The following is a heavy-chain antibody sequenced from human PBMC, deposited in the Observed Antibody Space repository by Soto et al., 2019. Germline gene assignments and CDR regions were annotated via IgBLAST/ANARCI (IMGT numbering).Heavy chain of an antibody. D-gene: IGHD5-12*01. Sequence: PGGSLRLSCAASGFTFSSYSMNWVRQAPGKGLEWVSSISSSSSYIYYADSVKGRFTISRDNAKNSLYLQMNSPRAEDTAVYNCASLVATGYWGQGTLVTVSS. V-gene: IGHV3-21*01. CDR2: ISSSSSYI. CDR3: ASLVATGY. CDR1: GFTFSSYS. J-gene: IGHJ4*02.